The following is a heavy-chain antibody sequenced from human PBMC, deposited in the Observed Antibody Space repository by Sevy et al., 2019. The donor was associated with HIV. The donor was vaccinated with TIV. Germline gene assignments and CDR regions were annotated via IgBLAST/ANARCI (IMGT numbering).Heavy chain of an antibody. CDR1: GYTFTGYY. CDR3: ARGPRIAAFLYYYYGMDV. J-gene: IGHJ6*02. D-gene: IGHD6-6*01. V-gene: IGHV1-2*06. CDR2: INPNSGGT. Sequence: ASVKVSCKASGYTFTGYYMHWVRQAPGQGLEWMGRINPNSGGTNYAQKFQGRVTMTRDTSISTAYMELSRLRSDETAVYYCARGPRIAAFLYYYYGMDVWGQGTTVTVSS.